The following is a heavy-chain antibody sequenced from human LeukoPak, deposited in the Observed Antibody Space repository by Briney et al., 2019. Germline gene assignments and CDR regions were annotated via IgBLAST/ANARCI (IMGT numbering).Heavy chain of an antibody. CDR1: GGSISSSNW. CDR3: AGLVGRYSSGLYYYYFDY. J-gene: IGHJ4*02. V-gene: IGHV4-4*02. D-gene: IGHD3-22*01. Sequence: PSETLSLTCAVSGGSISSSNWWSWVRQPPGKGLEWIGEMYLSGTTHSNPSVKSRVTISIDKSKNQFFLNLSSVTAADTAVYYCAGLVGRYSSGLYYYYFDYWGQGTLVTVSS. CDR2: MYLSGTT.